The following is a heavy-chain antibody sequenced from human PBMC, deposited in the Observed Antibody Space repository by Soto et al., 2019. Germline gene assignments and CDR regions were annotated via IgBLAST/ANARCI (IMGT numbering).Heavy chain of an antibody. Sequence: PRGSLRLSCAAPGFTFSSYAMSWVRQAPGKGLEWVSAISGSGGSTYYADSVKGRFTISRDNSKNTLYLQMNSLRAKDTAVYYCAKDREVTPYYFDYWGQGTLVTVSS. CDR3: AKDREVTPYYFDY. J-gene: IGHJ4*02. D-gene: IGHD4-4*01. CDR2: ISGSGGST. CDR1: GFTFSSYA. V-gene: IGHV3-23*01.